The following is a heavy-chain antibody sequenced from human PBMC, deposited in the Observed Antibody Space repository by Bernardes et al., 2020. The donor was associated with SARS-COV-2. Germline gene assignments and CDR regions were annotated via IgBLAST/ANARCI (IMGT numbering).Heavy chain of an antibody. Sequence: ASVKVSCKASGYTFTDYYIHLVRQAPGQGFEWMGWINPNTGETKYAQKIQGRVTMTRDTSVSTAYMEVNRLTSDDTAIYYCARGSLLVSYYGMDVWGQGTTGTVSS. J-gene: IGHJ6*02. CDR1: GYTFTDYY. V-gene: IGHV1-2*02. D-gene: IGHD2-8*02. CDR2: INPNTGET. CDR3: ARGSLLVSYYGMDV.